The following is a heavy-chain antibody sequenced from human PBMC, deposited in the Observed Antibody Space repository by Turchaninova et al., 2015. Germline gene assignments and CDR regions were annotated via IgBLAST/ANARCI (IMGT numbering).Heavy chain of an antibody. Sequence: WGSLTISCAASGFTFSSYSMTWVRQAPGKGLEWVSVISGTGAYTYYADSVKGRFTVSRDNSKNTLYLQLNSLRAEDTAVYYCSNLWVLYYDFWSGQTFLCVWGQGTTVTVSS. D-gene: IGHD3-3*01. CDR1: GFTFSSYS. V-gene: IGHV3-23*01. J-gene: IGHJ6*02. CDR2: ISGTGAYT. CDR3: SNLWVLYYDFWSGQTFLCV.